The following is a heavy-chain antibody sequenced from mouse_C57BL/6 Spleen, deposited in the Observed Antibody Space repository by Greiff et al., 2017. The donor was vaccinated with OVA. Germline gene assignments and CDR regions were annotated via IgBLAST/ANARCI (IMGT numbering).Heavy chain of an antibody. V-gene: IGHV1-18*01. CDR3: AINWDGGDYYAMDY. D-gene: IGHD4-1*01. CDR1: GYTFTDYN. Sequence: EVQLQQSGPELVKPGASVKIPCKASGYTFTDYNMDWVKQSHGKSLEWIGDINPNNGGTIYNQKFKGKATLTVDKSSSTAYMELRSLTSEDTAVYYCAINWDGGDYYAMDYWGQGTSVTVSS. J-gene: IGHJ4*01. CDR2: INPNNGGT.